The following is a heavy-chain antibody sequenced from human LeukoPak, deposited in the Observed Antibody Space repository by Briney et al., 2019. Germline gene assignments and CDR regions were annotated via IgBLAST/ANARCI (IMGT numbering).Heavy chain of an antibody. CDR3: AKERYCSSTSCYENYSYYGMDV. CDR1: GFTFSSYA. V-gene: IGHV3-30*04. J-gene: IGHJ6*02. D-gene: IGHD2-2*01. CDR2: ISYDGSKK. Sequence: PGGSLRLSCAASGFTFSSYAMHWVRQAPGKGLEWVAVISYDGSKKYDADSVKGRFIISRANSKNTLYLQMNGLRAEDTAVYYCAKERYCSSTSCYENYSYYGMDVWGQGTTVTVSS.